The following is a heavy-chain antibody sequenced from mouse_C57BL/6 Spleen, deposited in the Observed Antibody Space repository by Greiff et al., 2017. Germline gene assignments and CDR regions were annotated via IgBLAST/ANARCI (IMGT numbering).Heavy chain of an antibody. D-gene: IGHD2-4*01. CDR2: IYPGDGDT. Sequence: VQLQESGPELVKPGASVKISCKASGYAFSSSWMNWVKQRPGKGLEWIGRIYPGDGDTNYNGKFKGKATLTADKSSSTAYMQLRSLTSEDSAVYFCASGGLRRGFDYWGQGTTLTVSS. CDR1: GYAFSSSW. V-gene: IGHV1-82*01. CDR3: ASGGLRRGFDY. J-gene: IGHJ2*01.